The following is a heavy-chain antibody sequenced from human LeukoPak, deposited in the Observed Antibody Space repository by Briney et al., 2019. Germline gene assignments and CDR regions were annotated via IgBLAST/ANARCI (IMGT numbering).Heavy chain of an antibody. D-gene: IGHD3/OR15-3a*01. Sequence: GGSLRLSCAASGFTFGDTWMNWVRQAPGQGPEWVANIKQDGSEKFYVASVKGRFPISRDNAKNSLYLQMNSLRAEDTALYYCATSYDMGWLIGYWGQGTLVTVSS. V-gene: IGHV3-7*03. CDR3: ATSYDMGWLIGY. J-gene: IGHJ4*02. CDR1: GFTFGDTW. CDR2: IKQDGSEK.